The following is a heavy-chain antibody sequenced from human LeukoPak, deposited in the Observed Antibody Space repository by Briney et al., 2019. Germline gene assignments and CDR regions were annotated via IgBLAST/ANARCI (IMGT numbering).Heavy chain of an antibody. V-gene: IGHV3-30*02. CDR3: ARDDYDSSVIDY. CDR2: IRSDGSNE. Sequence: PGGSLTLSCEASGFTFSIFAMHWVRQVPGKGLEWVAFIRSDGSNEYYTDSVKGRFTISRENSKNRLYLQMNSLRAEDTAVYYCARDDYDSSVIDYWGQGTLVTVSS. D-gene: IGHD3-22*01. J-gene: IGHJ4*02. CDR1: GFTFSIFA.